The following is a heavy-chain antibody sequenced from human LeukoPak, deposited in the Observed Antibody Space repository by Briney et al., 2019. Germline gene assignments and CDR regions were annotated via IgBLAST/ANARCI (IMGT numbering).Heavy chain of an antibody. V-gene: IGHV4-39*01. CDR2: IYYSGST. Sequence: SETLSLTCTVSGGTISSSSYYWDWISQPPGKGLEWIGSIYYSGSTYYNPSLKSRVTISVDTSKNQFSLKLSSVTAADTAVYYCARQGRRPRYFDLWGRGTLVTVSS. CDR3: ARQGRRPRYFDL. CDR1: GGTISSSSYY. J-gene: IGHJ2*01.